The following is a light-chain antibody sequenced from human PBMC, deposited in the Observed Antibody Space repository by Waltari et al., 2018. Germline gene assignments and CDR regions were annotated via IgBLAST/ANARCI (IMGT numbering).Light chain of an antibody. Sequence: EIVLTQSPGTLSLSQGERATLSCRASQSVSSNYFAWYQQKPGQAPRLLIYGASSRATGIPDRFSGSGSGTDFTLTISRLEPEDFAVYYCHQYGSSPPTFGQGTKVEIK. CDR1: QSVSSNY. CDR2: GAS. J-gene: IGKJ1*01. V-gene: IGKV3-20*01. CDR3: HQYGSSPPT.